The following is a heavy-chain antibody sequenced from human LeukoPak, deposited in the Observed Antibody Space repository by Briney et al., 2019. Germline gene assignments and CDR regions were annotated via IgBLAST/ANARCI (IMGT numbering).Heavy chain of an antibody. D-gene: IGHD5-18*01. CDR3: ARDWNTGLDY. CDR1: GYTFTTYG. CDR2: ISTYNGDT. V-gene: IGHV1-18*01. Sequence: GASVKVSCKTSGYTFTTYGISWLRQAPGQGLEWMGWISTYNGDTNYAQKFQGRVTMTRDTSISTAYMELSRLRSDDTAVYYCARDWNTGLDYWGQGTLVTVSS. J-gene: IGHJ4*02.